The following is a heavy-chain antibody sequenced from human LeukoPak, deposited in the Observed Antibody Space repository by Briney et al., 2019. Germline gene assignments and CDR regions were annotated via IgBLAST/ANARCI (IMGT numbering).Heavy chain of an antibody. CDR3: ARGQGFSYGYGAVDY. CDR2: ISGSGGTI. V-gene: IGHV3-11*01. CDR1: EFTFSDFY. Sequence: PGGSLRLSCTASEFTFSDFYMSWIRQAPGKGLEWLSYISGSGGTIYYADSVKGRFTISRDNAKNSLFLQMNSLRAEDTAVYYCARGQGFSYGYGAVDYWGQGTLVTVSS. J-gene: IGHJ4*02. D-gene: IGHD5-18*01.